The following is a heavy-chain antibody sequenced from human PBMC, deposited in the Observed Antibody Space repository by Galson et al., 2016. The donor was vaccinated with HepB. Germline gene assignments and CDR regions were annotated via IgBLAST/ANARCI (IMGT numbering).Heavy chain of an antibody. D-gene: IGHD3-16*02. CDR1: GFTFNTYN. Sequence: SLRLSCAASGFTFNTYNMDWVRQTPGKGLELVSSITSSSSYIYYTDSMKGRFTISRDNAKNSLYLQMNSLRAEDTAIYYCAKDRGDYIRGTYRYTFDAFDVWGQGTMVAVSS. J-gene: IGHJ3*01. CDR2: ITSSSSYI. CDR3: AKDRGDYIRGTYRYTFDAFDV. V-gene: IGHV3-21*01.